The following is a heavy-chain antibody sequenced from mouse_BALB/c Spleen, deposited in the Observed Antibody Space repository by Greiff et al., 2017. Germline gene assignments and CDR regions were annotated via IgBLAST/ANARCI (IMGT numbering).Heavy chain of an antibody. Sequence: DVMLVESGGGLVQPGGSRQLSCAASGFTFSSFGMHWVRQAPEKGLEWVAYISSGSSTIYYADTVKGRFTISRDNPKNTLFLQMTSLRSEDTAMYYCARVSRYYFDYWGQGTTLTVSS. J-gene: IGHJ2*01. CDR3: ARVSRYYFDY. V-gene: IGHV5-17*02. D-gene: IGHD6-1*01. CDR2: ISSGSSTI. CDR1: GFTFSSFG.